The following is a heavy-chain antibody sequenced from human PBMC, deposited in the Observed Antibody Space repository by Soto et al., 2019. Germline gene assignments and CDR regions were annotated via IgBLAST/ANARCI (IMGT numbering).Heavy chain of an antibody. CDR2: IGGIGSGST. D-gene: IGHD4-17*01. J-gene: IGHJ4*02. CDR1: GFTFSSYA. Sequence: EVQLLESGGGLVQPGGSLRLSCAASGFTFSSYAMSWVRQAPGKGLEWVSSIGGIGSGSTYYADSVKGRFTISRDNSKNTLYLQMNSLRAEDTAVYYCAKVPTVTTYYGYFDYWGPGTLVTVSS. V-gene: IGHV3-23*01. CDR3: AKVPTVTTYYGYFDY.